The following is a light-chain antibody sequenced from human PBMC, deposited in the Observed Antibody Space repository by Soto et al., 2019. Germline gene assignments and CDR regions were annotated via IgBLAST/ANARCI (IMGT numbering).Light chain of an antibody. Sequence: QMTQSPSTLSASVGDRVTITCRASQSIGNWLAWYQQKPGKAPKLLIYKASSLQSGVPSRFSGSGSGTEFTLTINSLQPDDFASYYCQQYNSYSGTFGQGTKVEIK. CDR2: KAS. CDR3: QQYNSYSGT. V-gene: IGKV1-5*03. J-gene: IGKJ1*01. CDR1: QSIGNW.